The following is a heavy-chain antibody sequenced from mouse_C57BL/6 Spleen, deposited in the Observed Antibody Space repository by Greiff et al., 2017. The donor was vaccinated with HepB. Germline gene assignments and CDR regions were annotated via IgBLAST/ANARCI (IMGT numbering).Heavy chain of an antibody. J-gene: IGHJ2*01. Sequence: EVQRVESGGGLVKPGGSLKLSCAASGFTFSSYAMSWVRQTPEKRLEWVATISDGGSYTYYPDNVKGRFTISRDNAKNNLYLQMSHLKSEDTAMYYCAREDSNYLYYFDYWGQGTTLTVSS. CDR1: GFTFSSYA. D-gene: IGHD2-5*01. CDR3: AREDSNYLYYFDY. CDR2: ISDGGSYT. V-gene: IGHV5-4*01.